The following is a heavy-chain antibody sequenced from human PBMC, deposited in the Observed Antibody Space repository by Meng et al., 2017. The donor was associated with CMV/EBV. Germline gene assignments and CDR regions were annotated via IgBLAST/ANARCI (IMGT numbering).Heavy chain of an antibody. J-gene: IGHJ4*02. CDR2: IDPSDTYT. Sequence: GESLKLSCKGSGYSFTNYWISWVRQMPGKGLEWMGTIDPSDTYTNYRPSFQGHVTISADKSISTAYLPWRSLKASDTAMYYCAVGWYFDCDYWGQGTLVTVSS. D-gene: IGHD1-14*01. V-gene: IGHV5-10-1*01. CDR1: GYSFTNYW. CDR3: AVGWYFDCDY.